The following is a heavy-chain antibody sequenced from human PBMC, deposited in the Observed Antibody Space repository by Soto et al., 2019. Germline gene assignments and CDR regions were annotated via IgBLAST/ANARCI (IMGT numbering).Heavy chain of an antibody. CDR3: AKDTSYDSSGYYLHDAFDI. Sequence: EVQLLESGGGLVQPGGSLRLSCAASGFTFSSYAMSWVRQAPGKGLEWVSAISGSGGSTYYADSVKGRFTISRDNSKNTLYLQMNNLRAEDTAVYYCAKDTSYDSSGYYLHDAFDIWGQGTMVTVSS. V-gene: IGHV3-23*01. D-gene: IGHD3-22*01. J-gene: IGHJ3*02. CDR2: ISGSGGST. CDR1: GFTFSSYA.